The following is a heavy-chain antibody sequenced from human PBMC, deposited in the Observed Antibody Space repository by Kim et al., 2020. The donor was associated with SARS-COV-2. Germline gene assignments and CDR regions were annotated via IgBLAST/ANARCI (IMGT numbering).Heavy chain of an antibody. CDR3: TRGAVSGNDALGI. CDR1: GFTLTKYG. V-gene: IGHV3-30*03. D-gene: IGHD6-19*01. J-gene: IGHJ3*02. Sequence: GGSLRLSCKASGFTLTKYGMHWVRQAPGTGLEWVAFVSYDGSVKYYGETVKGRFTISRDTSKNTLFLQMDSLRAGDTAVYYCTRGAVSGNDALGIWGQGSLVTVSS. CDR2: VSYDGSVK.